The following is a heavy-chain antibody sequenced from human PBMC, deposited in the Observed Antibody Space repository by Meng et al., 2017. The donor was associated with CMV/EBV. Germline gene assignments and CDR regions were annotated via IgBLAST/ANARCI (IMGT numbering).Heavy chain of an antibody. J-gene: IGHJ4*02. Sequence: ASVKVSCKGSGYYFNAFGISWMRQAPGQGLEWMGWINTANGAPRYAQRFQGRATMTTDKSTATSYMELRSLTSDDTAVYYCARRRGVYHFLEGGGDAYFDYWGQGTPVTVSS. CDR1: GYYFNAFG. V-gene: IGHV1-18*01. CDR3: ARRRGVYHFLEGGGDAYFDY. CDR2: INTANGAP. D-gene: IGHD3-16*01.